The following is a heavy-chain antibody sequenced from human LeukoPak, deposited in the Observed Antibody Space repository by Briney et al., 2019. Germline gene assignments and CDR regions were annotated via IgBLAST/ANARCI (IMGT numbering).Heavy chain of an antibody. D-gene: IGHD3-10*01. J-gene: IGHJ3*02. V-gene: IGHV5-51*01. CDR3: ARDSSYYYGSGSYWERDAFDI. CDR1: GYSFTSYW. Sequence: GESLKISCKGSGYSFTSYWIGWVRQMPGKGLEWMGIIYPGDSDTRYSPSFQGQVTISADKSISTAYLQWSSLKASDTAMYYCARDSSYYYGSGSYWERDAFDIWGQGTMVTVSS. CDR2: IYPGDSDT.